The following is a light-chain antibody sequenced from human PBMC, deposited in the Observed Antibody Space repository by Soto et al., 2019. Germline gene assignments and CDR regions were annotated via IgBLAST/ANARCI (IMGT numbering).Light chain of an antibody. CDR2: RAS. Sequence: DIVMTQSRASLAVSLGERATINCKSSQSLLNSANDKIHLAWYQQKPGQPPKLLIWRASTRDSGVPDRFSGSGSGTDFTLTINSLQAEDVATYYCQQYFSAHLTFGGGTKVEI. CDR3: QQYFSAHLT. J-gene: IGKJ4*01. V-gene: IGKV4-1*01. CDR1: QSLLNSANDKIH.